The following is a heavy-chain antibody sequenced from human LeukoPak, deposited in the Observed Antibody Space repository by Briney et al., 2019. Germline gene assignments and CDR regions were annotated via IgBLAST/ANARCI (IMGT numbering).Heavy chain of an antibody. CDR3: AKDLCDSCYSPTSSFDS. Sequence: GGSLRLSCEASGFTFSSYGMHWVRQAPGRGLEWVAVIWYDGSKKYYEDSVKGRFTISRDNSKNTLYLQMNSPRSEDTAVYYCAKDLCDSCYSPTSSFDSWGQGTLVTVSS. CDR2: IWYDGSKK. J-gene: IGHJ4*02. V-gene: IGHV3-33*06. CDR1: GFTFSSYG. D-gene: IGHD2-15*01.